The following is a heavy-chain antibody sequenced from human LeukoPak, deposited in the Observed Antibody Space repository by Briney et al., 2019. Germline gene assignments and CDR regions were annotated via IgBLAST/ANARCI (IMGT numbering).Heavy chain of an antibody. CDR2: IYYSGST. CDR1: GGSISSYY. D-gene: IGHD6-13*01. Sequence: PSETLSLTCTVSGGSISSYYWSWIRQPPGKGLEWIGYIYYSGSTNYNPSLKSRVTISVDTSKNQFSLKLSSVTAADTAVYYCARVKEEQLAWFDPWGQGILVTVSS. J-gene: IGHJ5*02. CDR3: ARVKEEQLAWFDP. V-gene: IGHV4-59*01.